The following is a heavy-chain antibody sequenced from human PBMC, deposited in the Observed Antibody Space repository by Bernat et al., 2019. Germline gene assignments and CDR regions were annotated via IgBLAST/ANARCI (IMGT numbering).Heavy chain of an antibody. V-gene: IGHV3-30-3*01. CDR1: GFTFSSYA. CDR2: ISYDGSNK. Sequence: QVQLVESGGGVVQPGRSLRLSCAASGFTFSSYAMHWVRQAPGKGLEWVAVISYDGSNKYYADSVKGRFTISRDNSKNTLYLQMNSLRAEDTAVYYCARGSTVRGSLRSQIKAFDYWGQGTLVTVSS. D-gene: IGHD3-3*01. CDR3: ARGSTVRGSLRSQIKAFDY. J-gene: IGHJ4*02.